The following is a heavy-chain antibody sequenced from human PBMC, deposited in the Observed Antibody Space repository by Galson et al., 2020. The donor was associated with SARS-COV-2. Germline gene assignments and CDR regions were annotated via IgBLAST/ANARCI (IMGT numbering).Heavy chain of an antibody. CDR1: GFTFSDYY. CDR2: ISSSSSYT. Sequence: GGSLRLSCAASGFTFSDYYMSWIRQAPGKGLEWVSYISSSSSYTNYADSVKGRFTISRDNAKNSLYLQMNSLRAEDTAVYYCARDRDYGSGTKSRFDYWGQGTLVSVSS. D-gene: IGHD3-10*01. J-gene: IGHJ4*02. V-gene: IGHV3-11*06. CDR3: ARDRDYGSGTKSRFDY.